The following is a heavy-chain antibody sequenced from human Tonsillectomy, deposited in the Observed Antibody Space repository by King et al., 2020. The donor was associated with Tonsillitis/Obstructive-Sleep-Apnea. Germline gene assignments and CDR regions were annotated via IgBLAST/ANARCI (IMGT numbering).Heavy chain of an antibody. CDR3: AKDMSPNDFWSCIPSGS. Sequence: QLVQSGGGLVQPGRSLRLSCAASGFTFNDYAMHWVRQAPGKGLEWVSGISWDSGRIGYADSVKGRFTISRDNAKNSLYLQMNSLRAEDTALYYCAKDMSPNDFWSCIPSGSWGQGTLVTVSS. V-gene: IGHV3-9*01. CDR1: GFTFNDYA. J-gene: IGHJ5*02. D-gene: IGHD3-3*01. CDR2: ISWDSGRI.